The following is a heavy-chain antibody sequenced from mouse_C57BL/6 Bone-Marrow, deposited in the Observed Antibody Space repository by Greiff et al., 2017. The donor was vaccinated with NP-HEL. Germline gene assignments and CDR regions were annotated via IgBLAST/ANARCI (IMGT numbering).Heavy chain of an antibody. CDR3: ARHYYSNYFDY. CDR2: IRRGGSYT. V-gene: IGHV5-6*01. J-gene: IGHJ2*01. CDR1: GFTFSSYG. D-gene: IGHD2-5*01. Sequence: EVMLVESGGDLVKPGGSLTLSCAASGFTFSSYGMSWVRQTPDKRLEWVATIRRGGSYTYYPDSVKGRFTISRDNAKNTLYLQMSSLKSEDTAMDDCARHYYSNYFDYWGQGTTLTVSS.